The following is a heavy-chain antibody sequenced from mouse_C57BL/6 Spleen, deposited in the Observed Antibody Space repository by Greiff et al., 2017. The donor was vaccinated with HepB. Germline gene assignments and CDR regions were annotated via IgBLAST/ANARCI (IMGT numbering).Heavy chain of an antibody. D-gene: IGHD2-5*01. CDR1: GFNIKDDY. Sequence: VQLKESGAELVRPGASVKLSCTASGFNIKDDYMHWVKQRPEQGLEWIGWIDPENGDTEYASKFQGKATITADTSSNTAYLQLSSLTSEDTAVYYCTTGSNTFWFAYWGQGTLVTVSA. J-gene: IGHJ3*01. CDR2: IDPENGDT. CDR3: TTGSNTFWFAY. V-gene: IGHV14-4*01.